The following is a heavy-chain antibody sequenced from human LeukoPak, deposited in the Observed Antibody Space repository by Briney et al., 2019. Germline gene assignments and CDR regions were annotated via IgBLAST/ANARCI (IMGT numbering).Heavy chain of an antibody. CDR3: AREITMVRGVIIKVYYYYYMDV. J-gene: IGHJ6*03. D-gene: IGHD3-10*01. Sequence: SETLSLTCTVSGGSISSSSYYWGWIRQPPGKGLEWIGSIYYSGSTYYNPSLKSRVTISVDTSKNQFSLKLSSVTAADTAVYYCAREITMVRGVIIKVYYYYYMDVWGKGTTVTISS. CDR1: GGSISSSSYY. CDR2: IYYSGST. V-gene: IGHV4-39*01.